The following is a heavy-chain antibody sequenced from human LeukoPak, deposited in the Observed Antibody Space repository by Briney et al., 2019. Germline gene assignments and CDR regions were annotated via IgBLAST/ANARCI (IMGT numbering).Heavy chain of an antibody. Sequence: GGSLRLSCAASGFNFDNSAMNWVRQAPGKGLEWVSGISGSGGRTNYADSVKGRFTISRGNSKNTLHLQMNSLRAEDTAVYYCAKVGWDYGSGSYSLWGQGTLVTVSS. D-gene: IGHD3-10*01. CDR3: AKVGWDYGSGSYSL. CDR1: GFNFDNSA. J-gene: IGHJ4*02. CDR2: ISGSGGRT. V-gene: IGHV3-23*01.